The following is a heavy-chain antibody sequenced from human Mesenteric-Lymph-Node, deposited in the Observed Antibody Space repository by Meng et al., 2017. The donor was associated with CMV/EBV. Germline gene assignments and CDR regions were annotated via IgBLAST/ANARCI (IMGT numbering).Heavy chain of an antibody. J-gene: IGHJ4*02. Sequence: GGSLRLSCEASGFTVSTNYMSWVRQAPGKGLEWVSVIYRGGETFYADSVKGRFTISRDNSKNTLYLQVNSLRDDDTAVYYCAKVAMIRGVVFDLWGQGTLV. CDR2: IYRGGET. V-gene: IGHV3-53*01. CDR3: AKVAMIRGVVFDL. CDR1: GFTVSTNY. D-gene: IGHD3-10*01.